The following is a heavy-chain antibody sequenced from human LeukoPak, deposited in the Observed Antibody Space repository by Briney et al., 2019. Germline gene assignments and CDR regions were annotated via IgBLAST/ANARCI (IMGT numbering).Heavy chain of an antibody. J-gene: IGHJ4*02. Sequence: GGSLRLSCAASGFTFSSYEMNWVRQAPGKGLEWVSYISSSGSTIYYADSVKGRFTISRDNAKNSLYLQMNSLRAEDTAVYYCARDSDNGEIDYWGQGTLVTVSS. CDR3: ARDSDNGEIDY. CDR2: ISSSGSTI. V-gene: IGHV3-48*03. D-gene: IGHD3-10*01. CDR1: GFTFSSYE.